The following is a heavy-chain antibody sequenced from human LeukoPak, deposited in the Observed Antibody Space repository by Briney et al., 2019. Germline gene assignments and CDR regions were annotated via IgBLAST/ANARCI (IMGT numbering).Heavy chain of an antibody. CDR2: ISYDGSNK. D-gene: IGHD6-13*01. J-gene: IGHJ4*02. V-gene: IGHV3-30-3*01. CDR1: GFTFSSYA. CDR3: ARELDEAGRDY. Sequence: GGSLRLSCAASGFTFSSYAMHWVRQAPGKGLGWVAVISYDGSNKYYADSVKGRFTISRDNSKNTLYLQMNSLRAEDTAVYYCARELDEAGRDYWGQGTLVTVSS.